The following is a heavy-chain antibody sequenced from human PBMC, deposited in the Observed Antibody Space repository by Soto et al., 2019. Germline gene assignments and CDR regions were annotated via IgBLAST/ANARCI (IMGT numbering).Heavy chain of an antibody. D-gene: IGHD3-16*01. CDR1: AGSISSYY. CDR3: ARDLGGA. J-gene: IGHJ5*02. V-gene: IGHV4-4*07. CDR2: IYTSGRN. Sequence: SETLSLTCTVSAGSISSYYWSLIRQPAGKGLEWIGRIYTSGRNNYNRSLKGRVNMSVDTAKNQFSLKLSSVTAADSAVYYCARDLGGAWGQGSLVTVSS.